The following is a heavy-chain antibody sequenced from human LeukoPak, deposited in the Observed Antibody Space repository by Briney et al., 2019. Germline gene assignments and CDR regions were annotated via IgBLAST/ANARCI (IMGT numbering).Heavy chain of an antibody. J-gene: IGHJ4*02. CDR3: AKEQQHLAFDY. CDR1: GFTFSSYS. D-gene: IGHD6-13*01. Sequence: GGSLRLSCAASGFTFSSYSMNWVRQAPGKGLVWVSRINSDGSSTSYADSVKGRFTISRDNSKNTLDLQMNSLRAEDTAVYYCAKEQQHLAFDYWGQGTLVTVSS. CDR2: INSDGSST. V-gene: IGHV3-74*01.